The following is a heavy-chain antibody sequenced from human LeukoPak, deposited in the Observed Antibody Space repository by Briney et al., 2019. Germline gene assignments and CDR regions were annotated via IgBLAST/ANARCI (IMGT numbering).Heavy chain of an antibody. V-gene: IGHV4-39*01. CDR3: ARHVVSSGSWYYFAY. D-gene: IGHD1-26*01. CDR1: GGSISSSNYY. CDR2: IYYTGST. Sequence: SQTLSLTCTVSGGSISSSNYYWGWIRQPPGKGLEWIGTIYYTGSTYYNPSLKSRVTMSVDTSKNQFSLNLSSVTAADTAVYYCARHVVSSGSWYYFAYWGEGTLVTVSS. J-gene: IGHJ4*02.